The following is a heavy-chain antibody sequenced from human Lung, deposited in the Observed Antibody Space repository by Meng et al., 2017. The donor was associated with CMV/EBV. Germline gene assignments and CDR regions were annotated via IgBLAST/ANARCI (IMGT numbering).Heavy chain of an antibody. J-gene: IGHJ5*02. Sequence: SETLSLTCTVSGSSISSGYYWGWIRQPPGKGLEWIGSIYHSGSTYYHPSLKSRVTISVDTSKNQFSLKLSSVTAADTAVYYCARSPRERAGDLRRFDPWGQGTLVTVSS. CDR2: IYHSGST. CDR1: GSSISSGYY. CDR3: ARSPRERAGDLRRFDP. D-gene: IGHD7-27*01. V-gene: IGHV4-38-2*02.